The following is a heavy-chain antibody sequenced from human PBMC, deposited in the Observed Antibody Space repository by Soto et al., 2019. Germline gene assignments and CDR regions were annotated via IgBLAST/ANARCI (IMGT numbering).Heavy chain of an antibody. Sequence: PGGSLRLSCAASGFTFSGSAMHWVRQASGKGLEWVGRIRSKANSYATAYAASVKGRFTISRDDSKNTAYLQMNSLKTEDTAVYYFTRYSSGPLDALAIWGQGTMVTVSS. V-gene: IGHV3-73*01. D-gene: IGHD3-22*01. CDR3: TRYSSGPLDALAI. CDR2: IRSKANSYAT. J-gene: IGHJ3*02. CDR1: GFTFSGSA.